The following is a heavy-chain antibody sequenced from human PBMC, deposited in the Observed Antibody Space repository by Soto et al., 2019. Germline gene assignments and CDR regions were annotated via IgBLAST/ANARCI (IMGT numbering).Heavy chain of an antibody. D-gene: IGHD4-17*01. Sequence: LQESGPGLVKPSQTLSLTCSVSGGSISSGDFYWSWIRQTPGKGLEWIGYIYYGGITYYSPSLKSRVTISLDTSKNQFSLNLISVTAADTAVYYCARHGNYPYNWFDPWGQGTLVTVSS. CDR3: ARHGNYPYNWFDP. J-gene: IGHJ5*02. CDR2: IYYGGIT. CDR1: GGSISSGDFY. V-gene: IGHV4-30-4*01.